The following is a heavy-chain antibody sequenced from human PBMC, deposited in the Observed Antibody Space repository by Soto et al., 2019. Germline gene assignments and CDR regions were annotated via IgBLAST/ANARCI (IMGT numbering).Heavy chain of an antibody. CDR1: GNSISTTNW. J-gene: IGHJ4*02. Sequence: QVELQESGPGLVKPSGTLSLTCAVFGNSISTTNWWRWVRQSPGKGLEWIGEIYHSGTSNYNPSLKSRGTISLDKSKNQFSLKLSSVTAADTAVYYCARDVGYHYDGSPSGEFDFCGQGTLVIVSS. V-gene: IGHV4-4*02. CDR2: IYHSGTS. CDR3: ARDVGYHYDGSPSGEFDF. D-gene: IGHD3-22*01.